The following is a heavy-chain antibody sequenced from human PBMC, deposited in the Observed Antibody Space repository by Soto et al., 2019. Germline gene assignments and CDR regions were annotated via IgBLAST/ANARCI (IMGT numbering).Heavy chain of an antibody. CDR1: GGSFISYS. Sequence: QVQLVQCGAELKKPGSSVKVSCEASGGSFISYSFTWVRQAPGQGLEWMGRIIPIQGKANYALKFQDRVTITADRSTRTAYMELRSLRPEDTAVYYCAKSLLFVDHAYMDVWGKGTTVTVSS. D-gene: IGHD2-21*01. CDR3: AKSLLFVDHAYMDV. V-gene: IGHV1-69*02. CDR2: IIPIQGKA. J-gene: IGHJ6*03.